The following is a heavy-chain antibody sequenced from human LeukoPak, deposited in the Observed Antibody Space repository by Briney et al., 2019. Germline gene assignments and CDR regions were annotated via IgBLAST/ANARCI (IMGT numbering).Heavy chain of an antibody. CDR2: ISSDGTNK. D-gene: IGHD3-22*01. J-gene: IGHJ5*02. CDR1: GFTFTNYD. V-gene: IGHV3-30*18. CDR3: AKNSDFDSSGLSP. Sequence: PGGSLRLSCAASGFTFTNYDMHWVRQAPGKGLEWVALISSDGTNKYYADSVKGRFTISRDTSKNTVYLQMNSLRPEDTAAYYCAKNSDFDSSGLSPWGQGTLVTVSS.